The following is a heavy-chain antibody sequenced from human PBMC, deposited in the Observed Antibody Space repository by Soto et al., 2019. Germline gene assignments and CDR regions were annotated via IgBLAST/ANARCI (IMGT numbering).Heavy chain of an antibody. CDR1: EFTFRSYW. V-gene: IGHV3-74*01. CDR2: ISGDGSST. D-gene: IGHD1-7*01. J-gene: IGHJ3*01. CDR3: ARSLPGTYGAFDL. Sequence: GGSLRLSCAAPEFTFRSYWMHWVRQSPGKGLVWVSRISGDGSSTNYADSVKGRFTISRDNAKNTVYLQIDSLRAEDTAVYYCARSLPGTYGAFDLWGQGTMVTVSS.